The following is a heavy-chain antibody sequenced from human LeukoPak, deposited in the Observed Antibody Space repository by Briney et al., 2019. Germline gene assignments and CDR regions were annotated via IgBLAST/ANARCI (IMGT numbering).Heavy chain of an antibody. V-gene: IGHV4-39*01. D-gene: IGHD6-19*01. Sequence: SSETLSLTCTVSGGSISSSSYYWGWIRQPPGKGLEWIGSIYYSGSTYYNPSLKSRVTISVDTSKDQFSLKLSSVTAADTAVYYCASQGRVEQWLQTNDYWGQGTLVTVSS. CDR1: GGSISSSSYY. J-gene: IGHJ4*02. CDR3: ASQGRVEQWLQTNDY. CDR2: IYYSGST.